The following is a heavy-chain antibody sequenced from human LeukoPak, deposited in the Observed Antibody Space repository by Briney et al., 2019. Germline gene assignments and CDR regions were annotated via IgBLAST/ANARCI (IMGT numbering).Heavy chain of an antibody. CDR1: GGSISSGSYY. J-gene: IGHJ5*02. Sequence: PSQTPSLTCTVSGGSISSGSYYWNWIRQPAGKGLEWIGRIYTSGSTNYNPSLKSRVTISGDTSKNQFSLKLSSVTAADTAVYYCARGWNYLWFDPWGQGTLVTVSS. D-gene: IGHD1-7*01. CDR2: IYTSGST. V-gene: IGHV4-61*02. CDR3: ARGWNYLWFDP.